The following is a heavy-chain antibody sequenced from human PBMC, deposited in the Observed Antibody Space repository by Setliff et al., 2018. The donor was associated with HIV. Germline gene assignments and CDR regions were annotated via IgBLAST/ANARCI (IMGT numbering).Heavy chain of an antibody. CDR3: ASFFVTTVTNQDY. J-gene: IGHJ4*02. V-gene: IGHV4-59*11. D-gene: IGHD4-17*01. Sequence: KTSETLSLTCTVSGDSMSDHHLSWIRQPPGKGLEWIGYILDYGKTYYNPSLKSRVTISVDTSKNQFSLKLTSVTAADTAMYYCASFFVTTVTNQDYWGQGTPVTVSS. CDR1: GDSMSDHH. CDR2: ILDYGKT.